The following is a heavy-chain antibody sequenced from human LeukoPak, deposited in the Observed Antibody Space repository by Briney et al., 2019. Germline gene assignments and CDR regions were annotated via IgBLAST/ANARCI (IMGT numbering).Heavy chain of an antibody. CDR1: GYTLTELS. CDR2: FDPEDGET. J-gene: IGHJ4*02. D-gene: IGHD3-22*01. Sequence: ASVKVSCKVSGYTLTELSMHWVRQAPGKGLEWMGGFDPEDGETIYAQKFQGRVTMTEDTSTDTAYMELSSLRSEDTAVYYCATNPPPLTHYYDSSGYYSEYYSDYWGQGTLVTVSS. CDR3: ATNPPPLTHYYDSSGYYSEYYSDY. V-gene: IGHV1-24*01.